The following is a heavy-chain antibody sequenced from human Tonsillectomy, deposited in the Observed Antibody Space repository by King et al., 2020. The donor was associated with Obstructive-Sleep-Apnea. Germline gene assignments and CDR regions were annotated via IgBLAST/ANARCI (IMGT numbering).Heavy chain of an antibody. J-gene: IGHJ4*02. Sequence: QVQLVQSGAEVNKPGASVKVSCKASGYTFISYAVHWVRQAPGQTLEWIGRINGGNGNTKYSQKFQGRVTITRDTSATTAYMELSSLRSEDTAVYYCARDWSGYDPKDYFDNWGQGTLVTVSS. D-gene: IGHD5-12*01. CDR2: INGGNGNT. V-gene: IGHV1-3*01. CDR1: GYTFISYA. CDR3: ARDWSGYDPKDYFDN.